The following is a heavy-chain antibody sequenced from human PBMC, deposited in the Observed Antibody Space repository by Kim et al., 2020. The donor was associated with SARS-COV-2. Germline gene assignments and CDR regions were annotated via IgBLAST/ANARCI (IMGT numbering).Heavy chain of an antibody. CDR2: IITIFGTA. D-gene: IGHD1-7*01. J-gene: IGHJ4*01. Sequence: SVKVSCKASGGTFSSYAISWVRQAPGQGLEWMGGIITIFGTANYAQKFQGRVTIPAHESTSTAYIELSRLRSADTAVYYCARDHPGTTLSYWGQGSLVT. CDR3: ARDHPGTTLSY. CDR1: GGTFSSYA. V-gene: IGHV1-69*13.